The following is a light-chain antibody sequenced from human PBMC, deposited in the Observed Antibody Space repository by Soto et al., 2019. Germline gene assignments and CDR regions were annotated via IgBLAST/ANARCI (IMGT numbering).Light chain of an antibody. Sequence: QSALTQPASVSGSPGQSITISRTGTSSDVGGYNYVSWYQQYPGKAPKLMIYHVSNRPSGVSNRFSGSKSGNSASLTISGLQAEDEADYYCSSYTSTSTYVFGTGTKVTVL. J-gene: IGLJ1*01. CDR3: SSYTSTSTYV. CDR1: SSDVGGYNY. CDR2: HVS. V-gene: IGLV2-14*01.